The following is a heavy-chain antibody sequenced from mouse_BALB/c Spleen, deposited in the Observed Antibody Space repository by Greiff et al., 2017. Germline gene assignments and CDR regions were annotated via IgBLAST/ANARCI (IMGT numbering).Heavy chain of an antibody. D-gene: IGHD2-14*01. J-gene: IGHJ2*01. CDR3: ARGRYDGNYFDY. CDR1: GYTFTSYV. Sequence: EVKLMESGPELVKPGASVKMSCKASGYTFTSYVMHWVKQKPGQGLEWIGYINPYNDGTKYNEKFKGKATLTSDKSSSTAYMELSSLTSEDSAVYYCARGRYDGNYFDYWGQGTTLTVSS. CDR2: INPYNDGT. V-gene: IGHV1-14*01.